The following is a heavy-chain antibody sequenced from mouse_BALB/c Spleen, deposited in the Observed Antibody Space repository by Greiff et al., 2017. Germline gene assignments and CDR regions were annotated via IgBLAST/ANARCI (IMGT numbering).Heavy chain of an antibody. CDR1: GYSITSDYA. V-gene: IGHV3-2*02. CDR3: AREDGYSRFAY. Sequence: EVKLVESGPGLVKPSQSLSLTCTVTGYSITSDYAWNWIRQFPGNKLEWMGYISYSGSTSYNPSLKSRISITRDTSKNQFFLQLNSVTTEDTATYYCAREDGYSRFAYWGQGTLVTVSA. D-gene: IGHD1-2*01. J-gene: IGHJ3*01. CDR2: ISYSGST.